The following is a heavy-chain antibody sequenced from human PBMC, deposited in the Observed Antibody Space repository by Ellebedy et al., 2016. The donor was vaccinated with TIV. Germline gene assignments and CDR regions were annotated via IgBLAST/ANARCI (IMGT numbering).Heavy chain of an antibody. CDR2: ISAYNGNT. CDR3: ARVVSSTPRDAFDI. J-gene: IGHJ3*02. Sequence: ASVKVSXKASGYTFTSYGISWVRQAPGQGLEWMGWISAYNGNTNYAQKLQGRVTMTTDTSTSTAYMELRSLRSDDTAVYYCARVVSSTPRDAFDIWGQGTMVTVSS. CDR1: GYTFTSYG. D-gene: IGHD6-13*01. V-gene: IGHV1-18*01.